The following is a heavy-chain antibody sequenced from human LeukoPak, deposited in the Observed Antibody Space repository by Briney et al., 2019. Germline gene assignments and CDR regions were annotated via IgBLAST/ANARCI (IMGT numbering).Heavy chain of an antibody. CDR2: INPNSGGT. D-gene: IGHD3-3*01. CDR3: ARGEYDFWSGPAHGY. Sequence: ASVRVSCKASGYTFTGYYMHWVRQAPGQGLEWMGWINPNSGGTNYAQKFQGRVTMTRDTSISTAYMELSRLRSDDTAVHYCARGEYDFWSGPAHGYWGQGTLVTVSS. CDR1: GYTFTGYY. V-gene: IGHV1-2*02. J-gene: IGHJ4*02.